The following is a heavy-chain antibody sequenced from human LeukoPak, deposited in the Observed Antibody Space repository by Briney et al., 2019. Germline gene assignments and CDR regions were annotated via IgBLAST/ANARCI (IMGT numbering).Heavy chain of an antibody. D-gene: IGHD3-3*01. CDR2: INHSGGT. CDR3: ARDVTYYDYDV. V-gene: IGHV4-34*01. J-gene: IGHJ6*04. CDR1: GGSFSGYY. Sequence: SETLSLTCAVYGGSFSGYYWSWIRQPPGKGLEWIGEINHSGGTIYNPSLKSRVTISVDTSKNQFSLKLSSVTAADTAVYYCARDVTYYDYDVWGKGTTVTVSS.